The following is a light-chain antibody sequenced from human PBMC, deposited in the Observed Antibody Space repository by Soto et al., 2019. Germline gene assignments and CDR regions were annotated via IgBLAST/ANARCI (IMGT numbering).Light chain of an antibody. CDR3: QQRSNWPLFT. CDR2: DAS. Sequence: EIVLTQSPATLSLSPGERATLSCRASQSVSSNLAWYQQKRGQAPRLLIYDASNRATGIPARFSGSGSGTDFTLTISSLEPEYFAVYYCQQRSNWPLFTFGPGTKVDIK. V-gene: IGKV3-11*01. CDR1: QSVSSN. J-gene: IGKJ3*01.